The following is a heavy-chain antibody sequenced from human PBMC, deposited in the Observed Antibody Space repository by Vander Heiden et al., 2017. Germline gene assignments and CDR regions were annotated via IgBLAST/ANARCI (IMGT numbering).Heavy chain of an antibody. CDR2: ISWNSGSI. CDR3: AKDMAGDCKGPWFDL. J-gene: IGHJ5*02. D-gene: IGHD2-21*02. CDR1: GFTFDDYA. Sequence: EVQLVESGGGLVQPGRSLRLSCAASGFTFDDYAMHGVRQAPGKGLEWVSGISWNSGSIGYADSVKGRFTISRDNAKNSLYLQMNSLRAEDTALYYCAKDMAGDCKGPWFDLWGQGTLVTVSS. V-gene: IGHV3-9*01.